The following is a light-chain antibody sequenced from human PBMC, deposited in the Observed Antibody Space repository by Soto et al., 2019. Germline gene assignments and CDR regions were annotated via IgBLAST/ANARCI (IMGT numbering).Light chain of an antibody. CDR1: SNDVGGYNY. CDR2: DVS. J-gene: IGLJ2*01. CDR3: SSYTSSSTLV. V-gene: IGLV2-14*01. Sequence: QSALTQPASVSGSPGQSITISCTGTSNDVGGYNYVSWYQQHPGKAPKLMIYDVSNRPSGVSNRFSGSKSGNTASLTISGLQAEDEAHYYCSSYTSSSTLVFGGGTKRTVL.